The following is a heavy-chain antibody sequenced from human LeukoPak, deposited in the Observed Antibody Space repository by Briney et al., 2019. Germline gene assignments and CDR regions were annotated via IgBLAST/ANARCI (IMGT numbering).Heavy chain of an antibody. J-gene: IGHJ4*02. D-gene: IGHD2-21*01. CDR3: ALMWY. CDR1: GFIFSGHY. CDR2: IRNKANSYIT. V-gene: IGHV3-72*01. Sequence: GGSLRLSCAASGFIFSGHYMDWVRQAPGKGLEWVGRIRNKANSYITEYAASVKGRFTISRDDSQNSLYLQTNSLKSEDTAVYYCALMWYWGQGTLVTVSS.